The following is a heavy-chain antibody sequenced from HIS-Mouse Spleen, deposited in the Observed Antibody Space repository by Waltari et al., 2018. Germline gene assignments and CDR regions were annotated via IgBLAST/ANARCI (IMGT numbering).Heavy chain of an antibody. D-gene: IGHD6-6*01. V-gene: IGHV1-2*02. CDR3: ARALIAARPYYFDY. CDR2: INQNSGGT. J-gene: IGHJ4*02. Sequence: QVQLVQSGAEVKKPGASVKVSCKSTGYTFTGYYMPWVRQAPGQGHEWMGWINQNSGGTKNPQKFQGRVTMTRDSSISTAYMELSRRRSDDTAVYYCARALIAARPYYFDYWGQGTLVTVSS. CDR1: GYTFTGYY.